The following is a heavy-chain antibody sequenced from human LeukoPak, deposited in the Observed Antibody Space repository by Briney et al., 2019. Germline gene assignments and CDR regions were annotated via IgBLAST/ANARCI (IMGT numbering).Heavy chain of an antibody. CDR3: TRGSYGDYEY. CDR2: ISSSSSTI. CDR1: GFDFSRYS. D-gene: IGHD4-17*01. J-gene: IGHJ4*02. Sequence: GGALGISLGAPGFDFSRYSMNWGRPATGEGGEGVSYISSSSSTIYYADSVKGRFTISRDNAKNSLYLQMNSLRAEDTAVYYCTRGSYGDYEYWGQGTLVTVSS. V-gene: IGHV3-48*04.